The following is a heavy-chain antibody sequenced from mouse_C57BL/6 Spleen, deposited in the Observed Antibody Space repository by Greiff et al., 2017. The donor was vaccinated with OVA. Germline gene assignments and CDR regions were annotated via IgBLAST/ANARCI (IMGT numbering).Heavy chain of an antibody. D-gene: IGHD4-1*01. CDR1: GYTFTSYW. CDR3: ARSELGRYAMDY. CDR2: IHPNSGST. V-gene: IGHV1-64*01. J-gene: IGHJ4*01. Sequence: QVQLQQPGAELVKPGASVKLSCKASGYTFTSYWMHWVKQRPGQGLEWIGMIHPNSGSTNYNEKFKSKATLTVDKSSSTAYMQLSSLTSEDSAVYYCARSELGRYAMDYWGQGTSGTVSS.